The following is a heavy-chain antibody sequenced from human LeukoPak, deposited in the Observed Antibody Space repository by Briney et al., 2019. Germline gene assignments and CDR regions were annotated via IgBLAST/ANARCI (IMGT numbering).Heavy chain of an antibody. CDR3: ARGDFWSGSYFDY. CDR2: IKQDGSEK. J-gene: IGHJ4*02. CDR1: GSAFSNYW. Sequence: PGGSLRLSCAASGSAFSNYWMSWVRQAPGKGLEWVANIKQDGSEKNYVDSVKGRFTISRDNAKNSLYLQMNSLRAEDTAVYYCARGDFWSGSYFDYWGQGTMVTVSS. D-gene: IGHD3-3*01. V-gene: IGHV3-7*04.